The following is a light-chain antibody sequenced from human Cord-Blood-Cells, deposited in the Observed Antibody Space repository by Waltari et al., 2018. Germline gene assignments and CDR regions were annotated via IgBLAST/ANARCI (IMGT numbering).Light chain of an antibody. J-gene: IGKJ1*01. CDR3: QQYDNLPRT. V-gene: IGKV1-33*01. Sequence: DIQMTQSPSSLSASVGDRVTITCQASQDISNYLNWYQQKPGKAPKLLIYDASNLETGVPSRFSGSGSGTDFTFTISSLQPEDIATYYCQQYDNLPRTFCQ. CDR2: DAS. CDR1: QDISNY.